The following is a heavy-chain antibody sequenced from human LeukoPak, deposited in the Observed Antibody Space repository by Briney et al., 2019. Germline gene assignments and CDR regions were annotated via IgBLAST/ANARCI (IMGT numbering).Heavy chain of an antibody. CDR3: AKELWFGELSSFDY. V-gene: IGHV3-30*02. Sequence: GGSLRLSCAASGFAFSNYGMNWVRQAPGKGLEWVAFIRYDGSNKYYADSVKGRFTISRDNSKNTLYLQMNSLRAEDTAVYYCAKELWFGELSSFDYWGQGTLVTVSS. CDR1: GFAFSNYG. CDR2: IRYDGSNK. D-gene: IGHD3-10*01. J-gene: IGHJ4*02.